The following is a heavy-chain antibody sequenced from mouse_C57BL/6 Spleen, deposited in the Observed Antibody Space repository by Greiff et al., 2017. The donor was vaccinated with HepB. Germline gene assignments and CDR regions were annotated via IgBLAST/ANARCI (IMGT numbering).Heavy chain of an antibody. J-gene: IGHJ1*03. Sequence: VQLQQSGAELVKPGASVKISCKASGYAFSSYWMNWVKQRPGKGLEWIGQIYPGDGDTNYNGKFKGKATLTADKSSSTAYMQLSSLTSEDSAVYFCARGGHNYWYFDVWGTGTTVTVSS. V-gene: IGHV1-80*01. CDR2: IYPGDGDT. CDR1: GYAFSSYW. D-gene: IGHD6-1*01. CDR3: ARGGHNYWYFDV.